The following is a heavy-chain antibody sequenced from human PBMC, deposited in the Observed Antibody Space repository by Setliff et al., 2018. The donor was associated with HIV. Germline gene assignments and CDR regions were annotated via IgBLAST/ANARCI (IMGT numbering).Heavy chain of an antibody. CDR1: GGSISSGSYY. J-gene: IGHJ4*02. CDR2: IHTSGST. D-gene: IGHD1-26*01. Sequence: PSETLSLTCTVSGGSISSGSYYWSWIRQPAGKGLEWIGHIHTSGSTKYNPSLKSRVTISADTSKNQFSLKLSSLTAADTAVYYCARYRRDDYYLTAYFDSWGQGTLVTVSS. CDR3: ARYRRDDYYLTAYFDS. V-gene: IGHV4-61*09.